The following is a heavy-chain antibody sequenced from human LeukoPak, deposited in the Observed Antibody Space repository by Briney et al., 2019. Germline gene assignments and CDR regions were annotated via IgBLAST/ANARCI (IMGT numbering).Heavy chain of an antibody. D-gene: IGHD3-22*01. J-gene: IGHJ4*02. CDR2: IYYSGST. CDR1: GGSISSSSYY. V-gene: IGHV4-39*07. Sequence: SSETLSLTCTVSGGSISSSSYYWGWIRQPPGKGLEWIGSIYYSGSTYYNPSLKSRVTISVDTSMNQFSLKLSSVTAADTAVYYCARDPYYYDSSGFSPYYFDYWGQGTLVTVSS. CDR3: ARDPYYYDSSGFSPYYFDY.